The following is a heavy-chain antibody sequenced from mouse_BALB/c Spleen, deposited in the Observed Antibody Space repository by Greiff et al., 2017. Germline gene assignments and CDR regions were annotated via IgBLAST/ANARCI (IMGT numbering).Heavy chain of an antibody. J-gene: IGHJ4*01. D-gene: IGHD1-1*01. CDR1: GFNIKDTY. CDR3: ARETTVNYYAMDY. V-gene: IGHV14-3*02. CDR2: IDPANGNT. Sequence: VQLQQPGAELVKPGASVKLSCTASGFNIKDTYMHWVKQRPEQGLEWIGRIDPANGNTKYDPKFQGKATITADTSSNTAYLQLSSLTSEDTAVYYCARETTVNYYAMDYWGQGTSVTVSS.